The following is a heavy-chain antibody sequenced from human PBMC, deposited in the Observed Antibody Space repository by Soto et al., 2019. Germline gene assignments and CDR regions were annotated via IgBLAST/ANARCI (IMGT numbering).Heavy chain of an antibody. CDR1: GFTFSDHY. CDR3: ARGGFGNWNYFDY. Sequence: GGSLRLSCAASGFTFSDHYMDWVRQAPGKGLEWVGRTRNKANSYTTEYAASVKGRFTISRDDSKNSLYLQMNSLKTEDTAVYYCARGGFGNWNYFDYWGQGTLVTVSS. V-gene: IGHV3-72*01. D-gene: IGHD1-1*01. J-gene: IGHJ4*02. CDR2: TRNKANSYTT.